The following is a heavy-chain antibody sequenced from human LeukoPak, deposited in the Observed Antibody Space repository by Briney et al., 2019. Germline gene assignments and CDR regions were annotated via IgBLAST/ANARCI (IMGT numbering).Heavy chain of an antibody. Sequence: PGGSLSLSCAASGFTLRSFWMHWVRQAPGKGLVWVSRVIGPGGYTNYVDAVNGRFTISRDNARNPPYLHMHSLKVEDTAVYYCVRDGDDFNFDYWGQGSLVTVSS. CDR1: GFTLRSFW. V-gene: IGHV3-74*01. D-gene: IGHD7-27*01. CDR2: VIGPGGYT. J-gene: IGHJ4*02. CDR3: VRDGDDFNFDY.